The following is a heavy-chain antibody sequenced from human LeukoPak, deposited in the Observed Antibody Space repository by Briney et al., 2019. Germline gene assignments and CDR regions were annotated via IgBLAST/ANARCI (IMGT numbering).Heavy chain of an antibody. J-gene: IGHJ4*02. V-gene: IGHV1-2*02. CDR3: ARDRGYCSSTSCYRGQYYFDC. CDR2: INPNSGGT. D-gene: IGHD2-2*01. Sequence: ASVKVSCKASGYTFTGYYMHWVRQAPGQGLEWMGWINPNSGGTNYAQKFQGRVTMTRDTSISTAYMELSRLRSDDTAVYYCARDRGYCSSTSCYRGQYYFDCWGQGTLVTVSS. CDR1: GYTFTGYY.